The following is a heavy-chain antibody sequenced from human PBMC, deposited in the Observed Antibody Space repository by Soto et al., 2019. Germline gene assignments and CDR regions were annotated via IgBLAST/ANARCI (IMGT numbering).Heavy chain of an antibody. CDR3: ARGGPTYYHYGMDX. CDR2: INHSGRT. Sequence: SETLSLTFAVYGGSFSGYYWSWIRQPPGKGLERIVEINHSGRTNYNPSLKSRVTISVDTSKKQFSLKLSSVTAADTAVYYCARGGPTYYHYGMDXWGQVTTVTVS. J-gene: IGHJ6*02. D-gene: IGHD1-26*01. V-gene: IGHV4-34*01. CDR1: GGSFSGYY.